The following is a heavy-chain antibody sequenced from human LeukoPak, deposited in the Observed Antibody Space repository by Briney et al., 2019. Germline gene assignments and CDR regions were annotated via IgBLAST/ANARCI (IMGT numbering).Heavy chain of an antibody. J-gene: IGHJ6*03. V-gene: IGHV4-59*12. CDR1: GGSISSYY. D-gene: IGHD6-19*01. CDR3: ARERYSSGWYQGYYYMDV. Sequence: PSETLSLTCTVSGGSISSYYWSWIRQPPGKGLEWIGYIYYSGSTNYNPSLKSRVTISVDTSKNQFSLKLSSVTAADTAVYYCARERYSSGWYQGYYYMDVWGKGTTVTISS. CDR2: IYYSGST.